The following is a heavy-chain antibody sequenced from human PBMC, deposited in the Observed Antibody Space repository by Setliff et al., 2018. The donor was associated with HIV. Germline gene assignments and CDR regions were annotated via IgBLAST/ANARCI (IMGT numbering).Heavy chain of an antibody. V-gene: IGHV1-8*02. CDR2: MNPNSGNT. Sequence: SVKVSCKASGYTFTSYDINWVRQATGQGLEWMGWMNPNSGNTGYAQKFQGRVTMTRNTSISTAYMELSSLRSDDTAIYYCAKPFGSDGSRQLDSWGQGTLVTVSS. CDR1: GYTFTSYD. J-gene: IGHJ4*02. CDR3: AKPFGSDGSRQLDS. D-gene: IGHD2-15*01.